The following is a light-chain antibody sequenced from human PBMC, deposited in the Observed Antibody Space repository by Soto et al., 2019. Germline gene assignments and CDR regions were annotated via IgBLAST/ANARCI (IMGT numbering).Light chain of an antibody. Sequence: DIQMTQSPSSLSASVGDRVTIACRASQSISSSLNWYQQKPGKAPKLLIYAASSLQRGVPSRFSGSGSGTVFTLSISSLQPEDFATYHCQQSYSTPWTFGQGTKVDVK. CDR3: QQSYSTPWT. J-gene: IGKJ1*01. V-gene: IGKV1-39*01. CDR1: QSISSS. CDR2: AAS.